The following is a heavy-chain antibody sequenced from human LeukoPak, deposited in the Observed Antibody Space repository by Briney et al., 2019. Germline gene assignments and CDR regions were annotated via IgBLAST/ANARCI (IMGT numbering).Heavy chain of an antibody. CDR3: SRAPKYCSGGSCSLNRFDY. D-gene: IGHD2-15*01. Sequence: GGSLRLSCAASGFTFSSYMMTWVRQAPGKGLEWVANIKPDGGEKYYVDSVKGRFTISRDNAKNSLYLQMNSLRAEDTAVYYRSRAPKYCSGGSCSLNRFDYWGQGTLVTVSS. CDR1: GFTFSSYM. V-gene: IGHV3-7*01. CDR2: IKPDGGEK. J-gene: IGHJ4*02.